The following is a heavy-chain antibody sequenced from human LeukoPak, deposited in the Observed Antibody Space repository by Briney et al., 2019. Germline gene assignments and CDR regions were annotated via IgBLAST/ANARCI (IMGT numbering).Heavy chain of an antibody. D-gene: IGHD6-19*01. CDR3: AKVRDTRDWYKDAFDV. CDR1: GFTFSSYA. J-gene: IGHJ3*01. V-gene: IGHV3-23*01. CDR2: ITATGGST. Sequence: GCSLTLSCAACGFTFSSYAVSWVRQAPGKGLEWVSAITATGGSTYYSASVKGRFTVSRDNSKNTLYLQMSSLRAEDTAMYYCAKVRDTRDWYKDAFDVWGQGTRVTVSS.